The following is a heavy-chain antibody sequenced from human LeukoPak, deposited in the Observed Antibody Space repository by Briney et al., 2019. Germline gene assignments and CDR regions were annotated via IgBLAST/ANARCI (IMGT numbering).Heavy chain of an antibody. D-gene: IGHD6-6*01. J-gene: IGHJ6*02. CDR3: ARGGSSSPWGMDV. Sequence: ASVKVSCKASGYTFSSYDIRWVRQAPGQGLEWMGWISTYNGNTYYAQKLQGRVTMTTDTSTSTVYMELRSLRSDDTAVYYCARGGSSSPWGMDVWGQGTTVTVPS. V-gene: IGHV1-18*01. CDR1: GYTFSSYD. CDR2: ISTYNGNT.